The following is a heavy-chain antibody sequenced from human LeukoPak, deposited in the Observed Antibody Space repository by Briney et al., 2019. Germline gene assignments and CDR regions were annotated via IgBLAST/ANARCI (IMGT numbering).Heavy chain of an antibody. CDR2: INGDSSTR. V-gene: IGHV3-48*04. CDR3: AREFCDTINCPKRWFDA. J-gene: IGHJ5*02. CDR1: RFTFSDHI. D-gene: IGHD1-1*01. Sequence: GGSLRLSCAASRFTFSDHIINWVRQAPGKGLEWISYINGDSSTRYYADSVKGRFTISRDNAKNSLDLQMNSLRAEDTAIYYCAREFCDTINCPKRWFDAWGQGTLVTVSS.